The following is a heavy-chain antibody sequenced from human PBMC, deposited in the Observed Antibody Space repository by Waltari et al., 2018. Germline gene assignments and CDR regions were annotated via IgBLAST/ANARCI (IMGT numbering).Heavy chain of an antibody. CDR3: ARDGLLGDNSPGDY. Sequence: EVQLVESGGDWVRPGGSLRLSGAGSGFTFSSYSMNWARQAPGKGLEWISFITSSSIAIYYADSVKGRFTISRDNAKTSLYLQMTSLRAEDTAVYYCARDGLLGDNSPGDYWGQGTLVTVSS. CDR1: GFTFSSYS. CDR2: ITSSSIAI. D-gene: IGHD3-22*01. J-gene: IGHJ4*02. V-gene: IGHV3-48*01.